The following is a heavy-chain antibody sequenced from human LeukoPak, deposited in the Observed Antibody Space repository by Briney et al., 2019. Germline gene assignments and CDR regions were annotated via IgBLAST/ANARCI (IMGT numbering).Heavy chain of an antibody. Sequence: PSETLSLTCTVSGGSINSGAYYWTWIRQHPGKGLEWIGYIYYGGSTYYNPSLKSRVTISLDTSNDQLSLRLHSVTAADTAVYYCAKRGSPISDYFDCWGRGALVTVSS. J-gene: IGHJ4*02. CDR3: AKRGSPISDYFDC. D-gene: IGHD3-10*01. CDR1: GGSINSGAYY. CDR2: IYYGGST. V-gene: IGHV4-31*03.